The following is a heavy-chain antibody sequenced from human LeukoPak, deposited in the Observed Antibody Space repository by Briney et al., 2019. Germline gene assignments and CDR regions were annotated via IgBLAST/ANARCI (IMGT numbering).Heavy chain of an antibody. D-gene: IGHD3-22*01. J-gene: IGHJ4*02. CDR3: AKDPAYYYDSSGFFDY. Sequence: GGSLRLSCAASGFTFSSYGMHWVRQAPGKGLEWVAFIRYDGSNKYYADSVKGRFTISRDNSKNTLYLQMNSLRAEDTAVYYCAKDPAYYYDSSGFFDYWGQGTLVTVSS. CDR1: GFTFSSYG. V-gene: IGHV3-30*02. CDR2: IRYDGSNK.